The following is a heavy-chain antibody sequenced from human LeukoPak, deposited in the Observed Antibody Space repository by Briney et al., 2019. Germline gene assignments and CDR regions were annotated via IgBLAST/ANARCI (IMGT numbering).Heavy chain of an antibody. V-gene: IGHV3-21*01. J-gene: IGHJ4*02. CDR3: ARDAVTGYSSGWYKPFPFDY. CDR2: ISGSSSYL. Sequence: GGSLRLSYAASGFTLSNYNMNWVRQAPGKGLEWVSSISGSSSYLFFADSVKGRFTISRDNTKNSLYLQMNSLRVDDTAVYYCARDAVTGYSSGWYKPFPFDYWGQGSLVTVSS. D-gene: IGHD6-19*01. CDR1: GFTLSNYN.